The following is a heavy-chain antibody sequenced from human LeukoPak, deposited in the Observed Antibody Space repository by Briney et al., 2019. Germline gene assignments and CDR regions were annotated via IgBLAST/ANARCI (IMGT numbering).Heavy chain of an antibody. V-gene: IGHV3-23*01. CDR1: GFTFSSYA. CDR2: ISGSGGST. Sequence: GGTLRLSCAASGFTFSSYAKSWVRKAPGKGQERVSAISGSGGSTYYDDSVKGRFTISRDNYKNTRYLQMNSLRAEDTAVYYCAKGPRTVELRWFDPWGQGTLVTVSS. J-gene: IGHJ5*02. CDR3: AKGPRTVELRWFDP. D-gene: IGHD1-7*01.